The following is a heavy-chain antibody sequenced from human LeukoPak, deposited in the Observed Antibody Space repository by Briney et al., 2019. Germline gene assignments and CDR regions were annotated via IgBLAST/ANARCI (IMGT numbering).Heavy chain of an antibody. CDR1: GFTFSSYW. D-gene: IGHD3-10*01. J-gene: IGHJ4*02. CDR3: ARISGSYYGPPDY. CDR2: IKQDGGEK. Sequence: GGSLRLSCAASGFTFSSYWMSWVRQAPGKGLEWMANIKQDGGEKYYVDSVKGRFTISRDNAKNSLYLQMNSLRAEDTAVYYCARISGSYYGPPDYWGQGTLVTVSS. V-gene: IGHV3-7*01.